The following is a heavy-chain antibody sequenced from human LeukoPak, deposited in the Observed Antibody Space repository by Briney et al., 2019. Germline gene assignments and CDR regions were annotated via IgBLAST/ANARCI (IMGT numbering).Heavy chain of an antibody. J-gene: IGHJ3*02. D-gene: IGHD3-22*01. CDR1: GFTFSSYS. Sequence: GGSLRLSCAASGFTFSSYSMNWVRQAPGKGLEWVSSISSSSSYIYYADSVKGRFTISRDNAKNSLYLQMNSLRAEDTAVYYCAREIDYYDSSGSQHAFDTWGQGTMVTVSS. V-gene: IGHV3-21*01. CDR3: AREIDYYDSSGSQHAFDT. CDR2: ISSSSSYI.